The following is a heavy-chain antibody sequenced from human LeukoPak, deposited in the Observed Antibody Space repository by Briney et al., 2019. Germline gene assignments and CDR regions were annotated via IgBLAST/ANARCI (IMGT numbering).Heavy chain of an antibody. CDR3: ASSQWLGNYFDY. D-gene: IGHD6-19*01. Sequence: GGSLRLSCAASGFTFSSYWMSWVRRAPGKGLEWVANIKQDGSEKYYVDSVKGRFTISRDNAKNSLYLQMNSLRAEDTAVYYCASSQWLGNYFDYWGQGTLVTVSS. J-gene: IGHJ4*02. V-gene: IGHV3-7*03. CDR2: IKQDGSEK. CDR1: GFTFSSYW.